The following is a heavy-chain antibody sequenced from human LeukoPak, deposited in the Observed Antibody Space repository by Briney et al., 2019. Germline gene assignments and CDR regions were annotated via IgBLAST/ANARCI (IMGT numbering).Heavy chain of an antibody. CDR1: GYTFTGYY. J-gene: IGHJ5*02. Sequence: GPVKVSCKASGYTFTGYYMHWVRQAPGQGLEWMGWINPNSGGTNYAQKFQGRVTMTRDTSISTAYMELSRLRSDDTAVYYCARAGGVSDYYDGSGYYHWGQGTLVTVSS. D-gene: IGHD3-22*01. CDR3: ARAGGVSDYYDGSGYYH. V-gene: IGHV1-2*02. CDR2: INPNSGGT.